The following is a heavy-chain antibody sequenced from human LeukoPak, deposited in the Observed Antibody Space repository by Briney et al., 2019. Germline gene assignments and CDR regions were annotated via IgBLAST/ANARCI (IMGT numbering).Heavy chain of an antibody. Sequence: PSETLSLTCTVSGVSISNYYWSWIRQPAGKGLEWIGRIYSSGSTNYNPSLKSRVTMSVDTSKNQFSLKLTSVTAADTAVYYCARGVSSGYYSVCYFDYWGQGTLVTVSS. D-gene: IGHD3-22*01. CDR1: GVSISNYY. J-gene: IGHJ4*02. CDR2: IYSSGST. CDR3: ARGVSSGYYSVCYFDY. V-gene: IGHV4-4*07.